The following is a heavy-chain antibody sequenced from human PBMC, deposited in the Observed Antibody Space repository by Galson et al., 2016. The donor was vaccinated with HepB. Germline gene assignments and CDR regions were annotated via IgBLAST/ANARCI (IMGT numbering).Heavy chain of an antibody. CDR3: AKDGSGSPDD. CDR2: ISYDGSNK. Sequence: SLRLSCAASGFTFSSYGMHWVRQAPGKGLEWVAVISYDGSNKYYADSVKGRFTISRDNSKNTLYLQMNSLRAEDTAVYYCAKDGSGSPDDWGQGTLVTVSS. CDR1: GFTFSSYG. V-gene: IGHV3-30*18. J-gene: IGHJ4*02. D-gene: IGHD3-10*01.